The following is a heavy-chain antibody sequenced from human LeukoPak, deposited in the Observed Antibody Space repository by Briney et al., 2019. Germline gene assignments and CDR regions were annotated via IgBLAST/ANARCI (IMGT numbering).Heavy chain of an antibody. CDR2: YSAST. D-gene: IGHD3-22*01. CDR3: ASRDAHYYDSSGYYSD. V-gene: IGHV4-39*01. Sequence: YSASTYYNPSLKSRVTISVDTSKNQFSLKLSSVTAADTAVYYCASRDAHYYDSSGYYSDWGQGTLVTVSS. J-gene: IGHJ4*02.